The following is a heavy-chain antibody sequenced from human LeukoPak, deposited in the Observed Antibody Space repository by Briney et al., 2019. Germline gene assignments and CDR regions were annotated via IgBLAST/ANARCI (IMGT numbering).Heavy chain of an antibody. CDR3: ARANAFDL. V-gene: IGHV4-4*07. CDR1: GVSISPYY. Sequence: SETLSLTCTVTGVSISPYYWNWIRQPAGEGLEWIGRIYTSGYTNYNPSLKSRVTMSVDTSKNQFSLNLSSVTAADTAVYYCARANAFDLWDQGTMVTVSS. J-gene: IGHJ3*01. CDR2: IYTSGYT.